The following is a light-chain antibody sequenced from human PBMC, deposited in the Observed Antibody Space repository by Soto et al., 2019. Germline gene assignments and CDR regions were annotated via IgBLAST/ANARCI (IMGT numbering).Light chain of an antibody. CDR2: SNN. CDR3: AAWDDSLNGPL. CDR1: SSNIGSNT. V-gene: IGLV1-44*01. Sequence: QSVLTQPPSASGTPGQRVTISCSGSSSNIGSNTVNWYQRPPGTAPKLLIYSNNHRPSGVPDRFSGSKSGTSASLAISGLQSEDEADYYCAAWDDSLNGPLFGGGTKLTVL. J-gene: IGLJ3*02.